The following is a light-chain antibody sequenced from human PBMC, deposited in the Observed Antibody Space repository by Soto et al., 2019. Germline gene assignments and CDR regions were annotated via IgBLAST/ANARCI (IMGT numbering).Light chain of an antibody. CDR3: LLLYGGPRV. J-gene: IGLJ2*01. V-gene: IGLV7-46*01. CDR2: DTT. CDR1: TGAVTSGHY. Sequence: QAVVTQEPSLTVSPGGTVTLTCGSSTGAVTSGHYPYWFQQKPGQAPRTLIYDTTNKHSWTPARFSGSLLGGKAALTLSGAQSEDEAEYYCLLLYGGPRVFGGGTKLTVL.